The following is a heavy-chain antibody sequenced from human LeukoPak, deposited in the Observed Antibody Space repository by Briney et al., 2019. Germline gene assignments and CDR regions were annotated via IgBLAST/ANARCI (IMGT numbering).Heavy chain of an antibody. CDR1: TSSSYQ. V-gene: IGHV3-23*01. CDR3: AKVQHIVVVTAPLGY. CDR2: ISGSGGST. D-gene: IGHD2-21*02. Sequence: TSSSYQWGWVRQAPGKGLEWVSAISGSGGSTYYADSVKGRFTISRDNSKSTLYLQMNSLRAEDTAVYYCAKVQHIVVVTAPLGYWGQGTLVTVSS. J-gene: IGHJ4*02.